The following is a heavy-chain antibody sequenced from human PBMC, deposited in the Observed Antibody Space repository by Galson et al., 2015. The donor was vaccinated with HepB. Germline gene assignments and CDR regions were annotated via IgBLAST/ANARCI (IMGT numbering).Heavy chain of an antibody. D-gene: IGHD3/OR15-3a*01. Sequence: SLRLSCAASGFTFNNAWMTWVRQAPGKGLEWLGRIKSKTDGGTTDYAAPVKGRFTISGDDSKNTLFLQMNSLKTEDTAVYYCATLDAHGSGRFYWGQGTLVTVSS. CDR3: ATLDAHGSGRFY. J-gene: IGHJ4*02. CDR1: GFTFNNAW. CDR2: IKSKTDGGTT. V-gene: IGHV3-15*01.